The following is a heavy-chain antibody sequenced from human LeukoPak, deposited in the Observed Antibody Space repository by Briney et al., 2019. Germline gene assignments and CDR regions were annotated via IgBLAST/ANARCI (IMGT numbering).Heavy chain of an antibody. Sequence: GGSLRLSCAASGFNVSNNYMSWVRQAAGKGLEWVSVIYSGSSTYYADSVKGRFTISRHNSKNMLYLQMNSLRAEDTAVYYCARGKSVLDYWGQGTRVTV. CDR3: ARGKSVLDY. CDR1: GFNVSNNY. CDR2: IYSGSST. J-gene: IGHJ4*02. V-gene: IGHV3-53*01. D-gene: IGHD5/OR15-5a*01.